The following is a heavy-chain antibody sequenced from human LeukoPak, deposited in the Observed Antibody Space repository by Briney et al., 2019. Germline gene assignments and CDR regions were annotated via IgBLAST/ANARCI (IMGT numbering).Heavy chain of an antibody. Sequence: PSETLSLTCSVSGDSVSRSDSYWHWIRQPPGKGLEWIGTIYYSGRTYYSPSLKSRVTMSVDPSNNQFSLNLRSVSAAYTAVYYCARRRYYDGSGYLEWGQGTLLSVSS. D-gene: IGHD3-22*01. CDR1: GDSVSRSDSY. V-gene: IGHV4-39*01. J-gene: IGHJ1*01. CDR2: IYYSGRT. CDR3: ARRRYYDGSGYLE.